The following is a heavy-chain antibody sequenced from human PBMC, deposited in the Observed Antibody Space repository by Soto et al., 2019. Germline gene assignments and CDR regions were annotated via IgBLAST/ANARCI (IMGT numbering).Heavy chain of an antibody. J-gene: IGHJ6*02. D-gene: IGHD6-19*01. V-gene: IGHV3-30*18. Sequence: QVQLVESGGGVVQPGRSLRLSCAASGLTFSSYGMHWVRQAPGNGLEWVAVISYDGSNKYYADSVQGRFTISRDNSKNTLYLQMNSLRAEDTAVYYCAKLFAYISGWYGMYVWGQGTTVTVSS. CDR2: ISYDGSNK. CDR1: GLTFSSYG. CDR3: AKLFAYISGWYGMYV.